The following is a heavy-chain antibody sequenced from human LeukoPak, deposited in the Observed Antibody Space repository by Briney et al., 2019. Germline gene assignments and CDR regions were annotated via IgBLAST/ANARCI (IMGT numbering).Heavy chain of an antibody. CDR1: GYTFTSYA. Sequence: ASVKVSCKASGYTFTSYAMHWVRQAPGQRLEWMGRINAGNGNTKYSQKFQGRVTITRDTSASTAYMELSSLRSEDTAVYYCAREHYYDSSGSKGFDPWGQGTLVTVSS. CDR2: INAGNGNT. D-gene: IGHD3-22*01. J-gene: IGHJ5*02. CDR3: AREHYYDSSGSKGFDP. V-gene: IGHV1-3*01.